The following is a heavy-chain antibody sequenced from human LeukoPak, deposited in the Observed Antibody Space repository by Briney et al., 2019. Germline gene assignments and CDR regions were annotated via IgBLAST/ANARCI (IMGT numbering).Heavy chain of an antibody. V-gene: IGHV4-59*01. Sequence: SETLSLTCTASGGSISSYYWSWIRQPPGKGLEWIGYIYYSGSTNYNPSLKSRVTISVDTSKNQLSLKLSSVTAADTAVYYCARLGDYYYYMDVWGKGTTVTVSS. D-gene: IGHD7-27*01. CDR1: GGSISSYY. CDR2: IYYSGST. J-gene: IGHJ6*03. CDR3: ARLGDYYYYMDV.